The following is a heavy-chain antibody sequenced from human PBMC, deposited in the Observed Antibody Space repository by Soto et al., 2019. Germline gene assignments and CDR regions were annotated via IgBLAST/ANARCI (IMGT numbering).Heavy chain of an antibody. Sequence: PLLTLPLTCTVSGGSIGSLSWSWIRQPPGKGLEWIGYIYYSGSTNYNPSVKSRVTISVETSKNQFSLKLSSVTAADTAVYHYERVRVEGGVVIRQQHYYYGMDVWGQGTAVTVSS. CDR2: IYYSGST. V-gene: IGHV4-59*11. CDR1: GGSIGSLS. J-gene: IGHJ6*02. CDR3: ERVRVEGGVVIRQQHYYYGMDV. D-gene: IGHD3-3*01.